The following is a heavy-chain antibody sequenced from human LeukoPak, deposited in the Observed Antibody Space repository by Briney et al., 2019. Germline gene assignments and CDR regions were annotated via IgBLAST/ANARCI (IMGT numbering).Heavy chain of an antibody. V-gene: IGHV4-61*01. CDR2: IYYSGST. J-gene: IGHJ4*02. CDR3: AREDSSGYYYFDY. CDR1: GGSISSGSYS. Sequence: SETLSLTCTVSGGSISSGSYSWTWIRQPPGKGLEWIGYIYYSGSTNYNPSLKSRVTISVDTSKNQFSLKLSSVTAADTAVYYCAREDSSGYYYFDYWGQGTLVTVSS. D-gene: IGHD3-22*01.